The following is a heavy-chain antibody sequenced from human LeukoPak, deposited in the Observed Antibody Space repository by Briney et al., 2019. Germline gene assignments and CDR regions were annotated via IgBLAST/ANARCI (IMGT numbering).Heavy chain of an antibody. Sequence: GGSLRLSCAASGFTFSSYWMSWVRQAPGKGLEWVANIKQDGSEKYYVDSVKGRFTISRDNAKNSLYLQMNSLRAEDTAVYYCARRVTIFGVVTETYYYYMDVWGKGTTVTVSS. V-gene: IGHV3-7*01. CDR3: ARRVTIFGVVTETYYYYMDV. CDR2: IKQDGSEK. J-gene: IGHJ6*03. D-gene: IGHD3-3*01. CDR1: GFTFSSYW.